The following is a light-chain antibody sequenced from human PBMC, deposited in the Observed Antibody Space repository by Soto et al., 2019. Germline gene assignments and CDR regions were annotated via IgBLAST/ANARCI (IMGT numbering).Light chain of an antibody. CDR3: SSYTSYNTVV. Sequence: QSALTQPPSVSGSPGQSVTISCTGTSSDVGGYNRVSWYQQPPGTTPKLLIYEVSNRPSGVPDRFSGSKSGNTASLTISGLQAEDEADYYCSSYTSYNTVVFGGGTKVTVL. CDR2: EVS. V-gene: IGLV2-18*02. J-gene: IGLJ2*01. CDR1: SSDVGGYNR.